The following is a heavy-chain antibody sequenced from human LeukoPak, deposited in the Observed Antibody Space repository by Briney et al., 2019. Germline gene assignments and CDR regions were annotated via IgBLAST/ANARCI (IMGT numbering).Heavy chain of an antibody. CDR3: ARTGSGSYYFGWFDP. J-gene: IGHJ5*02. CDR1: GGTFSSYA. Sequence: GASVKVSCKASGGTFSSYAISWVRQAPGQGLEWMGGIIPIFGTANYAQEFQGRVTITADESTSTAYMELSSLRSEDTAVYYCARTGSGSYYFGWFDPWGQGTLVTVSS. V-gene: IGHV1-69*01. CDR2: IIPIFGTA. D-gene: IGHD3-10*01.